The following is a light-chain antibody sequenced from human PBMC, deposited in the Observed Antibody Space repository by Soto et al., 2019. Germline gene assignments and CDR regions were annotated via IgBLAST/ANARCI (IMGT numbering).Light chain of an antibody. CDR2: DTS. V-gene: IGLV7-46*01. J-gene: IGLJ3*02. Sequence: QTVVTQEPSLTVSPGGTVTLTCGSSTGAVTSGHYPYWFQQKAGQAPRTLIYDTSNKHSWAPARFSGSLLGGKAALTLSGAQPEDEAEYYCLLFYSDGRRVFGGGTQLTVL. CDR3: LLFYSDGRRV. CDR1: TGAVTSGHY.